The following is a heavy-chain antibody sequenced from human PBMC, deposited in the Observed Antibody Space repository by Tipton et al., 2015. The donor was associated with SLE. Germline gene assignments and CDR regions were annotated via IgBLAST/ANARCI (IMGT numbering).Heavy chain of an antibody. J-gene: IGHJ4*02. CDR1: GGSISSTALY. CDR3: ARGYLGEHGDYGGDGY. V-gene: IGHV4-39*07. Sequence: TLSLTCTVSGGSISSTALYWGWLCQPPGKGLGWIGTVSYSGTTYNNPSLKSRVTISIDTSKNQFSLKLSSVTAADTAVYYCARGYLGEHGDYGGDGYWGQGTLVTVSS. CDR2: VSYSGTT. D-gene: IGHD4-17*01.